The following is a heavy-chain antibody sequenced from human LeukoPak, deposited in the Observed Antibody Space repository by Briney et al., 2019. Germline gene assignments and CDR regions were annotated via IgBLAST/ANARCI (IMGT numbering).Heavy chain of an antibody. CDR1: GFTVSSSH. V-gene: IGHV3-48*02. J-gene: IGHJ4*02. CDR2: ISGDNSAI. D-gene: IGHD1-1*01. Sequence: GGSLRLSCAASGFTVSSSHMSWVRPAPGKGLEWVSYISGDNSAIFYVDSVKGRFTISRDNARNSLYLQMNGLRDEDTAVYYCARDHNWNFDYWGQGILVTVSS. CDR3: ARDHNWNFDY.